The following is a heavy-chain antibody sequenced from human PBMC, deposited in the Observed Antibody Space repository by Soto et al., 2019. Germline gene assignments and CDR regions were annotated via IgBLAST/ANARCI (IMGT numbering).Heavy chain of an antibody. V-gene: IGHV3-33*01. CDR2: IWHDGNNK. CDR1: GFTFSNYG. CDR3: ASDLVGASDSYGLDV. J-gene: IGHJ6*02. D-gene: IGHD1-26*01. Sequence: GGSMRLSCAASGFTFSNYGMPWVRQAQGKGLEWVAIIWHDGNNKYYADSVRGQFIISRDNSKNRLYLQMNSLRAEDTAVYYCASDLVGASDSYGLDVWGQGTPVTVSS.